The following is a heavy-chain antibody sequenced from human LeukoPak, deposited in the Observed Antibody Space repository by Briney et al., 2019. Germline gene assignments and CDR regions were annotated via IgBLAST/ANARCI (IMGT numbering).Heavy chain of an antibody. J-gene: IGHJ4*02. CDR3: VRGIRSWGRKVLDH. CDR1: GVSFSDSY. CDR2: ITHSGSS. Sequence: SETLSLTCAVTGVSFSDSYWSWIRQPPGKGLEWIGEITHSGSSKYNASLKTRVTISVDTSTNQFSLRMNSVTAADTAVYYCVRGIRSWGRKVLDHWGLGTLVTVSS. V-gene: IGHV4-34*01. D-gene: IGHD3-16*01.